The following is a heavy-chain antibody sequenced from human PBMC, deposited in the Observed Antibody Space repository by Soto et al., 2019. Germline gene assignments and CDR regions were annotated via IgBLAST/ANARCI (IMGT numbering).Heavy chain of an antibody. J-gene: IGHJ6*02. Sequence: GGSLRLSCAASGFTFSSYGMHWVRQAPGKGLEWVAVISYDGSNKYYADSVKGRFTISRDNSKNTLYLQMNSLRAEDTAVYYCAKDLASGHRNYYYGMDVWGQGTTVTVSS. D-gene: IGHD6-19*01. CDR1: GFTFSSYG. V-gene: IGHV3-30*18. CDR2: ISYDGSNK. CDR3: AKDLASGHRNYYYGMDV.